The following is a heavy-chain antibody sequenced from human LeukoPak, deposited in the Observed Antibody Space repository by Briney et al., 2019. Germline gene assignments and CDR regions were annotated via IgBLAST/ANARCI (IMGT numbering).Heavy chain of an antibody. V-gene: IGHV3-23*01. CDR3: AKDQVSGWYGAAYYFDY. Sequence: GGSLRLSCAASGFTFSSSAMSWVRQAPGKGLEWVSAISGSGGSTYYADSVKGRFTISRDNSKNTLYLQMNSLRAEDTAVYYCAKDQVSGWYGAAYYFDYWGQGTLVTVSS. J-gene: IGHJ4*02. CDR1: GFTFSSSA. D-gene: IGHD6-19*01. CDR2: ISGSGGST.